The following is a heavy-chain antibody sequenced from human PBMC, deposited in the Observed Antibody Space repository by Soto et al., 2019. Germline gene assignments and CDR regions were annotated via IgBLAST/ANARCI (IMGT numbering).Heavy chain of an antibody. J-gene: IGHJ4*02. D-gene: IGHD5-18*01. CDR3: ARDYSSYGPFDY. CDR2: IHSSGST. CDR1: SDSISTYY. V-gene: IGHV4-4*08. Sequence: TSETLSLTCTVSSDSISTYYWSWIRQPPGKGLEWIGYIHSSGSTNYNPSLKSRVTISQDTSKKQFSLTLSSVTATDTAVYYCARDYSSYGPFDYWGQGTLVTVSS.